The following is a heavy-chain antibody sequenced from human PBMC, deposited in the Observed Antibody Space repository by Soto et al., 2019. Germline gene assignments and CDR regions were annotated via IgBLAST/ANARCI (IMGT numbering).Heavy chain of an antibody. V-gene: IGHV4-31*03. J-gene: IGHJ6*03. CDR3: ARGEMGSSRLLYYYYYMDV. CDR1: GGSISSGGYY. CDR2: IYYSGST. Sequence: SETLSLTCTVSGGSISSGGYYWSWIRQHPGKGLEWIGYIYYSGSTYYNPSLKSRVTISVDTSKNQFSLKLSSVTAADTAVYYCARGEMGSSRLLYYYYYMDVWGKGTTVTVSS. D-gene: IGHD3-10*01.